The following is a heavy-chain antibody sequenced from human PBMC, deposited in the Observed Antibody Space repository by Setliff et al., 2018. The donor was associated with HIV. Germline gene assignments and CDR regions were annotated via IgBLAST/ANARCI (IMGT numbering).Heavy chain of an antibody. Sequence: PGGSLRLSCAASGFTFSSYWMSWVRQAPGKGLEWVSYISSAGSSINFADSVKGRFTISRDNAKNSLYLQMNSLRAEDTAVYYCARAPGAYYYDSSGYPIGIRFDYWGQGTLVTVS. CDR1: GFTFSSYW. V-gene: IGHV3-48*04. D-gene: IGHD3-22*01. J-gene: IGHJ4*02. CDR2: ISSAGSSI. CDR3: ARAPGAYYYDSSGYPIGIRFDY.